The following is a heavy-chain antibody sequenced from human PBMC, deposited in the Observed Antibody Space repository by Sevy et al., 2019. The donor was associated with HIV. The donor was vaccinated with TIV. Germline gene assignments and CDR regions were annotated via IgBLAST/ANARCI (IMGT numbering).Heavy chain of an antibody. D-gene: IGHD2-2*01. Sequence: GGSLRLSCSASGFTFSYYAMHWVRQAPGKGLQYVSGISSNGDSTDYADSVKGRFTISRDNSKNTLYLQMSSLRAEDTAVYYCLKDLLRPVVVPAGSFDYWGQGTLVTVSS. V-gene: IGHV3-64D*06. CDR3: LKDLLRPVVVPAGSFDY. CDR1: GFTFSYYA. CDR2: ISSNGDST. J-gene: IGHJ4*02.